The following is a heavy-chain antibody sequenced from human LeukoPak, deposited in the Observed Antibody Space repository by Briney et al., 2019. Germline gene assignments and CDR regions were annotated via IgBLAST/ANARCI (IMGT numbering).Heavy chain of an antibody. CDR2: ISYDGSNE. D-gene: IGHD2-15*01. Sequence: QPGRSLRLSCAASGLPFSSYAMHWVRQAPGKGLEWVALISYDGSNEHYADSVKGRFTISRDNSKNTLYLQVNSLRPEDTAVYYCAKSRFSCIGNNCYSPDYWGQGTLVTVSS. CDR3: AKSRFSCIGNNCYSPDY. CDR1: GLPFSSYA. J-gene: IGHJ4*02. V-gene: IGHV3-30*18.